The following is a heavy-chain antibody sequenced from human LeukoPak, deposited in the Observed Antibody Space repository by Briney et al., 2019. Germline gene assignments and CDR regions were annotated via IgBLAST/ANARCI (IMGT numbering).Heavy chain of an antibody. V-gene: IGHV4-38-2*02. D-gene: IGHD2-2*01. CDR3: ASIPWEVRHCSSISCYSLAPFP. CDR2: IYHSGNT. Sequence: PSETLSLTCTVSGYSISSGYYWGWIRQPPGKGLEWIGSIYHSGNTYYNPSLKSRVTISVDTSKNHFSLKLSSVTAADTAVYYCASIPWEVRHCSSISCYSLAPFPWRQGSMVSDSS. J-gene: IGHJ5*02. CDR1: GYSISSGYY.